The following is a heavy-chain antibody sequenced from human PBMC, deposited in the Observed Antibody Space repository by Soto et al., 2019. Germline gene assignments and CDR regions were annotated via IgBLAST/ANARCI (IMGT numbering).Heavy chain of an antibody. CDR3: AREGIAFDY. CDR2: ISYDGSNK. Sequence: QVQLVESGGGVVQPGRSLRLSYAASGFTFSSYAMHWVRQAPGKGLEWVAVISYDGSNKYYADSVKGRFTISRDNSKNTLYLQMNSLRAEDTAVYYCAREGIAFDYWGQGTLVTVSS. CDR1: GFTFSSYA. J-gene: IGHJ4*02. D-gene: IGHD6-13*01. V-gene: IGHV3-30-3*01.